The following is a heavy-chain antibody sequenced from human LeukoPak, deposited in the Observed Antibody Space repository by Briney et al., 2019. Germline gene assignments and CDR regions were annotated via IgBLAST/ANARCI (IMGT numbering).Heavy chain of an antibody. Sequence: PSETLSLTCTVSGGSISSSSYYWGWLRQPPGKGLEWIGSIYYSGSTYYNPSLKSRVTISVDTSKNQFSLKLSSVTAADTAVYYCARLSMIVVVIYNWGQGTLVTVSS. CDR1: GGSISSSSYY. J-gene: IGHJ4*02. CDR2: IYYSGST. D-gene: IGHD3-22*01. V-gene: IGHV4-39*01. CDR3: ARLSMIVVVIYN.